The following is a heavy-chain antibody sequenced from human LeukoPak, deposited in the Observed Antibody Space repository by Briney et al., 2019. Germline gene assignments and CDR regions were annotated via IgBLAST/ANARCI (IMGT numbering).Heavy chain of an antibody. CDR2: INWNGGST. J-gene: IGHJ4*02. CDR1: GFTFDDYG. D-gene: IGHD3-16*02. CDR3: ARDSDYVWGSYRFDY. V-gene: IGHV3-20*04. Sequence: GGSLRLSCAASGFTFDDYGMSWVRQAPGKGLEWVSGINWNGGSTGYADSVKGRFTISRDNAKNSLYLQMNSLRAEDTAVYYCARDSDYVWGSYRFDYWGQGTLVTVSS.